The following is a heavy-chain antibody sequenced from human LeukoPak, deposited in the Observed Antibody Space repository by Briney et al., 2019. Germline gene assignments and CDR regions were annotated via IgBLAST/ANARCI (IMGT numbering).Heavy chain of an antibody. CDR3: ARWSGDYPSYYLDY. J-gene: IGHJ4*02. D-gene: IGHD4-17*01. CDR2: INNYGDNT. Sequence: GGSLRLSCSASGFTFSTYPMHWVRQAPGKGLEYVSAINNYGDNTYYADSVKGRFTISRDNSKNTLYLQMSSLRPEDTAVYSCARWSGDYPSYYLDYWGQGTLVTVSS. CDR1: GFTFSTYP. V-gene: IGHV3-64D*06.